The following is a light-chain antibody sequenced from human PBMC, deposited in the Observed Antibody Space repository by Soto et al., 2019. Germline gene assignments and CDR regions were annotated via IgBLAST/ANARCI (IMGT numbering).Light chain of an antibody. CDR1: QCVSSSY. CDR2: NAS. Sequence: EIVLTQSPGTLSLSPGERATVSCRASQCVSSSYLAWYQQKPGQAPSILIYNASSRATGIPDRFSDSGSGTDFTLTISRLEPEDFAVYYCQQYGSSPRTFGQGTKVEIK. CDR3: QQYGSSPRT. J-gene: IGKJ1*01. V-gene: IGKV3-20*01.